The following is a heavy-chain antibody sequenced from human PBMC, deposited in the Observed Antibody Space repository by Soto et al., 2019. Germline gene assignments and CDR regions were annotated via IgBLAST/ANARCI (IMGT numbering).Heavy chain of an antibody. Sequence: QVQLVQSGAKVKKTGASVKVSCKASGYTFTGYYMHWVRQAPGQGLEWMGWINTNSGGTNYAQKVQGGVTRTRDTYISTAYMELRRLSADDTAVYYCARVAGPAAMGGGAFDIWGQWRMVTVAS. D-gene: IGHD2-2*01. CDR1: GYTFTGYY. J-gene: IGHJ3*02. V-gene: IGHV1-2*02. CDR3: ARVAGPAAMGGGAFDI. CDR2: INTNSGGT.